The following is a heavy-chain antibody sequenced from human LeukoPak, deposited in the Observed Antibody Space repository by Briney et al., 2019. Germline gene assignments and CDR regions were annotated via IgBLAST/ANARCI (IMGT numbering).Heavy chain of an antibody. CDR2: INHSGST. CDR1: GGSFSGYY. Sequence: SETLSLTCAVYGGSFSGYYWSWIRQPPGKGLEWIREINHSGSTNYNPSLKSRVTISVDTSKNQFSLKLSSVTAADTAVYYCARVGGIAVAGTGDYWGQGTLVTVSS. CDR3: ARVGGIAVAGTGDY. V-gene: IGHV4-34*01. D-gene: IGHD6-19*01. J-gene: IGHJ4*02.